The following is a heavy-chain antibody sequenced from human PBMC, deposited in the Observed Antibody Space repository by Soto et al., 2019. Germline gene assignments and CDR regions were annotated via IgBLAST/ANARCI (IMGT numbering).Heavy chain of an antibody. J-gene: IGHJ5*02. CDR2: ISYDGSNK. D-gene: IGHD5-12*01. CDR3: AKGFGGYLSNWFDP. Sequence: PGGSLRLSCAASGFTFSSYGMHWVRQAPGKGLEWVAVISYDGSNKYYADSVKGRFTISRDNSKNTLYLQMNSLRAEDTAVYYCAKGFGGYLSNWFDPWGQGTLVTVSS. CDR1: GFTFSSYG. V-gene: IGHV3-30*18.